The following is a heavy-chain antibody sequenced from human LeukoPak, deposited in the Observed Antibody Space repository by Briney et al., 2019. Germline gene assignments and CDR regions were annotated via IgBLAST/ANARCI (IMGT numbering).Heavy chain of an antibody. V-gene: IGHV3-74*01. CDR1: GFALRDSR. CDR2: ITGDGSST. D-gene: IGHD6-6*01. CDR3: AKSRRDF. Sequence: GGSLRLSGVASGFALRDSRWPWVRQAPGKGLEWVSRITGDGSSTAYASSVKGRFTVSRDNARTTLYLQMNSLRVEDTAVYFCAKSRRDFWGQGTLVTVSS. J-gene: IGHJ4*02.